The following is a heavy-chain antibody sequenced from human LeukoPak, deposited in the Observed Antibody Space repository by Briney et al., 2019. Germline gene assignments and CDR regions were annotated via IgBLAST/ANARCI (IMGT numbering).Heavy chain of an antibody. CDR2: IVSHGRAI. CDR1: GFTFNSYT. J-gene: IGHJ4*02. V-gene: IGHV3-48*01. CDR3: ASTGLYDSSGYYPY. Sequence: GGSLRLSCAASGFTFNSYTMNWVRQAPGKGLEWVSYIVSHGRAIYYADSVKGRFTISRDNSKNTLYLQMNSLRAEDTAVYYCASTGLYDSSGYYPYWGQGTLVTVSS. D-gene: IGHD3-22*01.